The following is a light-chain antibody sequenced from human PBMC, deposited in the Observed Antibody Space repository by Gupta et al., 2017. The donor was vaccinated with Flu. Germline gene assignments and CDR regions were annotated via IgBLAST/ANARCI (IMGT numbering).Light chain of an antibody. CDR2: EVS. V-gene: IGLV2-14*01. Sequence: SALPQPVSVSGSPGPSITLPCPGTRSDVGGYESVSWYQQHAGKTHRVMIYEVSKRPAGVTNGFSGSESGNTASLTISGLQEEEEDDYYCRSYTDSDTLVLGGGTKLTVL. CDR1: RSDVGGYES. J-gene: IGLJ2*01. CDR3: RSYTDSDTLV.